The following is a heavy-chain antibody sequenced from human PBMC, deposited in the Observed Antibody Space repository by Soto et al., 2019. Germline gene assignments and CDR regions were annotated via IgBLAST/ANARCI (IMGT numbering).Heavy chain of an antibody. J-gene: IGHJ4*02. CDR2: IIPIFGTA. D-gene: IGHD6-19*01. V-gene: IGHV1-69*13. CDR1: GGTFSSYA. CDR3: ARHVKLPLAGTGFDS. Sequence: GASVKVSCKASGGTFSSYAISWVRQAPGQGLEWMGGIIPIFGTANYAQKFQGRVTITADESTSTAYMELSSLRSEDTAVYYCARHVKLPLAGTGFDSWGRGTLVTVSS.